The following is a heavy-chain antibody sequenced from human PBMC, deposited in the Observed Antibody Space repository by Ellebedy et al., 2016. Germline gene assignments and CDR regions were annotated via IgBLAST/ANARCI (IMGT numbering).Heavy chain of an antibody. Sequence: ASVKVSXKASGYTFTSYDINWVRQATGQGLEWMGWMNPNSGNTGYAQKFQGRVTMTRNTSISTAYMELSSLRSEDTAVYYCARASYDSSGYLRLFDIWGQGTMVTVSS. CDR2: MNPNSGNT. CDR3: ARASYDSSGYLRLFDI. CDR1: GYTFTSYD. J-gene: IGHJ3*02. D-gene: IGHD3-22*01. V-gene: IGHV1-8*01.